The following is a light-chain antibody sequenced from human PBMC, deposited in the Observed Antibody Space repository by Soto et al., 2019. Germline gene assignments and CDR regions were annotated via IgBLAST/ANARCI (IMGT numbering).Light chain of an antibody. J-gene: IGLJ2*01. CDR3: SSYRASSTL. CDR1: SSDIGGYNY. CDR2: DVS. Sequence: QSVLTQPASVSGSPGQSITIPCTGTSSDIGGYNYVSWYQQHPGKAPKLMIFDVSYRPSGISDRFSGSKSGNTASLTISRLQPEDEADYYCSSYRASSTLFGGGTKLTVL. V-gene: IGLV2-14*03.